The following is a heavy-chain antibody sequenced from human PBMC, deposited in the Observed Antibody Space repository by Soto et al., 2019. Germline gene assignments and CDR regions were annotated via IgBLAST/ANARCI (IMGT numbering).Heavy chain of an antibody. V-gene: IGHV4-39*01. CDR1: GDSIISSNYY. CDR2: MYYSGST. Sequence: SETLSLTCTVSGDSIISSNYYWAWIRQSPGKGLEWIGNMYYSGSTYYNLSLKSRVTMSVDTSKNQLSLKISSVTAADTSVYYCARIVVKPAAPDYYNYSGVAVWGQGTTVTVSS. CDR3: ARIVVKPAAPDYYNYSGVAV. J-gene: IGHJ6*02. D-gene: IGHD2-2*01.